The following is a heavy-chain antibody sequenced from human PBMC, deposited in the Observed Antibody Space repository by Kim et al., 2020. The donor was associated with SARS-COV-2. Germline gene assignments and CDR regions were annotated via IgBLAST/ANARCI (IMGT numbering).Heavy chain of an antibody. CDR2: INHSGST. J-gene: IGHJ4*03. CDR3: ARGTKYCSGTSCYRSRYF. CDR1: GGSFSGYY. D-gene: IGHD2-2*01. V-gene: IGHV4-34*01. Sequence: SETLSLTCAVYGGSFSGYYWSWIRQPPGKGLEWIGEINHSGSTNYNPSLKSRVTISVDTSKNQFSLKLSSVTAADTAVYYCARGTKYCSGTSCYRSRYF.